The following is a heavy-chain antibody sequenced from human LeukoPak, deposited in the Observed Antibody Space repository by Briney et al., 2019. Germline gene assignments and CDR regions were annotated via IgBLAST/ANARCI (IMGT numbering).Heavy chain of an antibody. CDR1: GFTFSSYG. D-gene: IGHD3-9*01. CDR3: AKDPTQYDILTGYLDY. V-gene: IGHV3-30*18. Sequence: GRSLRLSCAASGFTFSSYGMHWGRGAPGKGREWGAVISYDGSNKYYADSVKGPFTISRDNTKNTLYMQMNSLRAEDTAVYYCAKDPTQYDILTGYLDYWGQGTQVTVSS. CDR2: ISYDGSNK. J-gene: IGHJ4*02.